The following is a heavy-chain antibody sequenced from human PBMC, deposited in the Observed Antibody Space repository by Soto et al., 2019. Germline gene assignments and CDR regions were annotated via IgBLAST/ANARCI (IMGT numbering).Heavy chain of an antibody. CDR3: ARSEAVIPMPGPLAVDY. V-gene: IGHV4-30-4*01. Sequence: PSETLSLTCTVSGGSISSGDYYWSWIRQPPGKGLEWIGYIYYSGSTYYNPSLKSRVTISVDTSKNQFSLKLSSVTAADTAVYYCARSEAVIPMPGPLAVDYRGQGTLVTVYS. D-gene: IGHD2-2*01. CDR2: IYYSGST. CDR1: GGSISSGDYY. J-gene: IGHJ4*02.